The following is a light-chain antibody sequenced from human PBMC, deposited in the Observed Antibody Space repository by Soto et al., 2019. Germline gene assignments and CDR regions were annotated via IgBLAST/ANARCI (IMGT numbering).Light chain of an antibody. CDR1: QSVSSSY. J-gene: IGKJ2*01. CDR3: QQYGSSPPYT. Sequence: EIVLTQSPGTLSLSPGERATLSCRASQSVSSSYLAWYQQKPGQAPRLLIYGASSRATGILDRFSGSGSGTDFTLTINRLEPEDFAVYYCQQYGSSPPYTFGQGTKLEIK. V-gene: IGKV3-20*01. CDR2: GAS.